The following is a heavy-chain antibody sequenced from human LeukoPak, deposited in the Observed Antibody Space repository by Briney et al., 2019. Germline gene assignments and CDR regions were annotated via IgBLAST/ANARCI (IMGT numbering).Heavy chain of an antibody. CDR2: IYHSGST. CDR1: GGSISSAGYY. J-gene: IGHJ3*02. Sequence: PSQTLSLTCTVSGGSISSAGYYWNWIRQPPGKGLEWIGYIYHSGSTYYNPSLNSRVTISLDTSKNQFSLKLSSVTAADTAVYYCARALLGGWNEPFDIWGRGTMVTVSS. D-gene: IGHD1-1*01. V-gene: IGHV4-30-2*01. CDR3: ARALLGGWNEPFDI.